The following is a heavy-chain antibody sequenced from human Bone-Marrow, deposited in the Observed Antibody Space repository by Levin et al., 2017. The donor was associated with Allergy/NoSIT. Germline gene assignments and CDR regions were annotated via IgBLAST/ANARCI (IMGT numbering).Heavy chain of an antibody. CDR1: GFTFTRYA. CDR2: ISSHAANT. V-gene: IGHV3-23*01. CDR3: ATDIGALVDTDTLDY. D-gene: IGHD5-18*01. Sequence: PGGSLRLSCAVSGFTFTRYAMSWVRQAPGKGLDWVSGISSHAANTHYSDSVKGRFTISRDNSKNTLSLQMNSLRAEDTAIYYCATDIGALVDTDTLDYWGQGTLVTVYS. J-gene: IGHJ4*02.